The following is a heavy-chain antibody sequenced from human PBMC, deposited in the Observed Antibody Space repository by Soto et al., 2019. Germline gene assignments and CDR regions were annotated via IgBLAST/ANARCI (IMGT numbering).Heavy chain of an antibody. V-gene: IGHV3-11*01. J-gene: IGHJ6*01. CDR1: QNSFDGDS. CDR2: ISSSGSTI. D-gene: IGHD2-21*02. CDR3: ARVSHFLFMVTATSATYG. Sequence: LACAAQQNSFDGDSMRWVRLAPGKALEWVSFISSSGSTIYYSDAVKGRFTISRDNAKNSLYLQMNSLRAEDTAVYYCARVSHFLFMVTATSATYG.